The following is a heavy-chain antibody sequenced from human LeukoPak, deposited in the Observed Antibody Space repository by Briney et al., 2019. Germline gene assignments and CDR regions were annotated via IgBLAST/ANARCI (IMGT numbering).Heavy chain of an antibody. J-gene: IGHJ6*02. CDR2: INPDNGGT. CDR3: ARAQGGAAAGYYYYGLDV. D-gene: IGHD6-13*01. CDR1: GYTFTGYY. V-gene: IGHV1-2*02. Sequence: GASVKVSCKASGYTFTGYYMHWFRQAPGQGLEWMGWINPDNGGTIYAENFQGRVTMARDTSISRAYMGLSSLTSDDTAVYYCARAQGGAAAGYYYYGLDVWGQGTTVTVSS.